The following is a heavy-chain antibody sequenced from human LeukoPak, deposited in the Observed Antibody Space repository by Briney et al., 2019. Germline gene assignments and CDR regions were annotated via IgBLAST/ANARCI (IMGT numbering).Heavy chain of an antibody. D-gene: IGHD2-15*01. V-gene: IGHV3-33*01. J-gene: IGHJ4*02. CDR3: ARGSGGSGCDY. Sequence: GGSLRLSCAASGFTFSTYGIHWVRQAPGKGLEWVANIWYDGSNTYYGDSVKGRFTISRDNSKNTVYLQMNSLRVEDTAMYYCARGSGGSGCDYWGQGTLVTVSS. CDR2: IWYDGSNT. CDR1: GFTFSTYG.